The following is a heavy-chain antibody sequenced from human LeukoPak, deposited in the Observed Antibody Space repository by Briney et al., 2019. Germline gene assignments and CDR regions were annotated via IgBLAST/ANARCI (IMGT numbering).Heavy chain of an antibody. J-gene: IGHJ3*02. CDR3: ARSFYDFLNGPYEEAFDM. D-gene: IGHD3-3*01. CDR2: ISSSATYT. CDR1: GFSFSDYY. Sequence: GALRLSCAASGFSFSDYYMNWIRQAPGKGLEWVSYISSSATYTDYAESVKGRFTVSRDNAKNSLYLQMNSQRAEDTAVYYCARSFYDFLNGPYEEAFDMWGQGTMVTVSS. V-gene: IGHV3-11*03.